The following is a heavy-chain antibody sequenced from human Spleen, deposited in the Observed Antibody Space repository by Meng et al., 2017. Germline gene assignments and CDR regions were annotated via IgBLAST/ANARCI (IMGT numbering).Heavy chain of an antibody. J-gene: IGHJ4*02. D-gene: IGHD6-13*01. CDR3: ARGGSSRYSHFDY. V-gene: IGHV3-7*01. CDR1: GFTFSSYW. Sequence: GGSLRLSCAASGFTFSSYWMNWVRQAPGKGLEWVANIKQDGSDKYYVDSVKGRFTISRDNAKNSLYLQMNSLRVEDTAVYYCARGGSSRYSHFDYWGQGTLVTVSS. CDR2: IKQDGSDK.